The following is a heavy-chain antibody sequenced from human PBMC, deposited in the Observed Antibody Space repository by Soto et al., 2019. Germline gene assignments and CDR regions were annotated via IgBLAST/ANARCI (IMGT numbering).Heavy chain of an antibody. V-gene: IGHV1-69*12. D-gene: IGHD6-13*01. Sequence: QVQLVQSGAEVKKPGSSVKVSCKASGGTFSSYAISWVRQAPGQGLEWMGGIIPIFGTANYAQKFQGRVTITADESTXXAXMXXSSLRSEDTAVYYCARSGSSWYDPRNYYYYYGMDVWGQGTTVTVSS. J-gene: IGHJ6*02. CDR3: ARSGSSWYDPRNYYYYYGMDV. CDR2: IIPIFGTA. CDR1: GGTFSSYA.